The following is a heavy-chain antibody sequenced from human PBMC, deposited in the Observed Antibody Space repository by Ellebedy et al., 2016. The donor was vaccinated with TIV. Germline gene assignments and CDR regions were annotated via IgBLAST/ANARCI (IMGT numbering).Heavy chain of an antibody. CDR3: ARDGAYGDFAPGQYGLDA. CDR2: VHYSEST. Sequence: SETLSLTCSVSGASINTNYWTWIRQPPGKGLEWIGYVHYSESTIYNPSLKSRVTISIDTSKNQFSLNLSSVTAADTAVYYCARDGAYGDFAPGQYGLDAWGQGTTVIVS. J-gene: IGHJ6*02. CDR1: GASINTNY. V-gene: IGHV4-59*01. D-gene: IGHD4-17*01.